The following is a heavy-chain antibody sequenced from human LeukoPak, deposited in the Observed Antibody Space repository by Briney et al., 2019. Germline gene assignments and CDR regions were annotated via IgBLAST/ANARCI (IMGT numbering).Heavy chain of an antibody. J-gene: IGHJ4*02. V-gene: IGHV1-24*01. CDR3: ASHYGSGSYYFPY. CDR1: GYTLTELS. CDR2: FDPEDGET. D-gene: IGHD3-10*01. Sequence: GASVKVSCKVSGYTLTELSMHWVRQAPGKGFEWMGGFDPEDGETIYAQKFQGRVTMTEDTSTDTAYMELSSLRSEDTAVYYCASHYGSGSYYFPYWGQGTLVTVSS.